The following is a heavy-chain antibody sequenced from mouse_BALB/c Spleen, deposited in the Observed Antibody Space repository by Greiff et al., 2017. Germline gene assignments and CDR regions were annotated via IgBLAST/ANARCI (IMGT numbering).Heavy chain of an antibody. CDR2: INPSTGYT. CDR1: GYTFTSYW. J-gene: IGHJ3*01. CDR3: AREGGSAWFAY. V-gene: IGHV1-7*01. Sequence: VQLQQSGAELAKPGASVKMSCKASGYTFTSYWMHWVKQRPGQGLEWIGYINPSTGYTEYNQKFKDKATLTADKSSSTAYMQLSSLTSEDSAVYYGAREGGSAWFAYWGQGTLVTVSA. D-gene: IGHD1-1*02.